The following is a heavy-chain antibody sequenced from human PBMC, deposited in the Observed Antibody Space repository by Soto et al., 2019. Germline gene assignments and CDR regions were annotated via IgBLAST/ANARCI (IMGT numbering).Heavy chain of an antibody. J-gene: IGHJ4*02. V-gene: IGHV3-23*01. CDR3: AKRLTTGSYYFDY. CDR2: ISGGGTST. CDR1: GFTFSSYG. Sequence: EVQLLESGGGLVQPGGSLRLSCAASGFTFSSYGMSWVRQAPGKGLEWVSSISGGGTSTFYADSVKGRFTISRDNSQNTLYLQMNNLRAEDTAVYYCAKRLTTGSYYFDYWGQGTLVTLSS. D-gene: IGHD6-6*01.